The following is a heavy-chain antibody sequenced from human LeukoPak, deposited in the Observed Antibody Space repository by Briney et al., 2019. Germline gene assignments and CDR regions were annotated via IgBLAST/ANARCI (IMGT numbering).Heavy chain of an antibody. V-gene: IGHV3-21*01. J-gene: IGHJ6*02. CDR1: GFTFSGYG. CDR3: AREEAADYGMDV. Sequence: GGSLRLSCAVSGFTFSGYGMNWVRQAPGKGLEWFSYISSSSSYIYYADSVKGRFTISRDNAKNSLYLQMNSLRAEDTAIYYCAREEAADYGMDVWGQGTTVTVSS. D-gene: IGHD6-13*01. CDR2: ISSSSSYI.